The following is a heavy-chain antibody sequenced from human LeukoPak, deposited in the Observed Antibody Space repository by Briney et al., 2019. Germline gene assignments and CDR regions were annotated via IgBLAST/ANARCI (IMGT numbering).Heavy chain of an antibody. V-gene: IGHV4-59*01. Sequence: SETLSLTCTVSGGSISSYYWTWIRQPPGKGLEWVGYIYKNGDTNYNPSLTSRVTMSIDTSKKQFSLKLRSVTAADSAFYYCARYDGSAGDYWGQGILVTVSS. CDR1: GGSISSYY. CDR2: IYKNGDT. CDR3: ARYDGSAGDY. D-gene: IGHD3-10*01. J-gene: IGHJ4*02.